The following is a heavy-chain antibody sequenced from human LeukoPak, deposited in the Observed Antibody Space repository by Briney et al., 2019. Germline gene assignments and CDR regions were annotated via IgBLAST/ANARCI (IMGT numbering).Heavy chain of an antibody. CDR2: IYYSGST. V-gene: IGHV4-31*03. CDR3: ARDVEGAFDI. J-gene: IGHJ3*02. Sequence: SETLSLTCTVSGGSISSGGYYWSWIRQHPGKGLEWIGYIYYSGSTYYNPSLKSRVTISVDTSKNQFSLKLSSVTAADTAVYYCARDVEGAFDIWGQGTMVTVSS. CDR1: GGSISSGGYY.